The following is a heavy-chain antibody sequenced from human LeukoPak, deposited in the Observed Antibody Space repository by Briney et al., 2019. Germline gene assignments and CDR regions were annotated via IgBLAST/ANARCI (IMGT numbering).Heavy chain of an antibody. J-gene: IGHJ6*03. CDR1: GGPFSGYY. D-gene: IGHD3-10*01. Sequence: SETLSLTCAVYGGPFSGYYWSWIRQSPGKGLEWIGEINHSGSTKYNPSLKSRVTISVDTSKNQFSLKLSSVTAADTAVYYCARGRVTMVRGAHGTQGYYVDVWGKGTTVTVSS. CDR2: INHSGST. V-gene: IGHV4-34*01. CDR3: ARGRVTMVRGAHGTQGYYVDV.